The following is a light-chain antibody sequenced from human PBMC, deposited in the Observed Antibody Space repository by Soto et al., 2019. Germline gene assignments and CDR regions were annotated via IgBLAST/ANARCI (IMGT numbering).Light chain of an antibody. J-gene: IGLJ1*01. CDR1: SSNIGAGYD. Sequence: QSVLTQPPSVSGAPGQRVTISCTGSSSNIGAGYDVHWYQQLPGTAPKLLIYGXXXXXXXXXXXXXGSKSGTSASLAITGXXAXXXXXXYCQSYDSSLSGLVFGTGTKLTVL. CDR3: QSYDSSLSGLV. V-gene: IGLV1-40*01. CDR2: GXX.